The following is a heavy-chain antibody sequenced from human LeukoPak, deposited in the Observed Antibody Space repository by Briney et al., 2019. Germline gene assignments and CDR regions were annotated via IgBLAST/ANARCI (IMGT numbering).Heavy chain of an antibody. CDR1: GFTFSSYA. J-gene: IGHJ4*02. CDR3: AMTLYDILTGYFDY. CDR2: ISGSGGST. D-gene: IGHD3-9*01. V-gene: IGHV3-23*01. Sequence: GGSLRLSCGASGFTFSSYAMSRVRQAPGKGLEWVSAISGSGGSTYYADSVKGRFTISRDNSKNTLYLQMNSLRAEDTAVYYCAMTLYDILTGYFDYWGQGTLVTVSS.